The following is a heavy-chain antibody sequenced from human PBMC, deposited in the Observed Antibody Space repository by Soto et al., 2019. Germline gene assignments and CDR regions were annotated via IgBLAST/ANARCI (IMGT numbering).Heavy chain of an antibody. CDR1: GFTFSRYA. Sequence: WGSLRLSCAASGFTFSRYAIRWVRQAPGKGLEWVTVMSYDGNQKHYAASVKGRFTVSRDDSENTVFLQMTSLRPEDTATYYCAKDRYFDSYYLDSWGQGTLVTVSS. V-gene: IGHV3-30-3*01. CDR3: AKDRYFDSYYLDS. CDR2: MSYDGNQK. D-gene: IGHD3-9*01. J-gene: IGHJ4*02.